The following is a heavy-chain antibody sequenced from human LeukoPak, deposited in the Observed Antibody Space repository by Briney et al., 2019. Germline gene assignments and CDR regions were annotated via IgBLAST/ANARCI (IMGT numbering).Heavy chain of an antibody. D-gene: IGHD4-17*01. CDR1: GFTFSSYS. Sequence: GGSLRLSCAASGFTFSSYSMNWVRQAPGKGLEWVSVIWYDGSNIYYADSVKGRFTISRDNSKNTLYLQMNSLRAEDTAVYYCARVKTTVTGGVDVWGQGTTVTVSS. V-gene: IGHV3-33*08. CDR2: IWYDGSNI. CDR3: ARVKTTVTGGVDV. J-gene: IGHJ6*02.